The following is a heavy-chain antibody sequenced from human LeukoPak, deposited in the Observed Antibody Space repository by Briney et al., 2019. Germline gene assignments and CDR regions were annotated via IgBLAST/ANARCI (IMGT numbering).Heavy chain of an antibody. CDR1: GGTFSSYA. J-gene: IGHJ2*01. Sequence: ASVKVSCKASGGTFSSYAISWVRQAPGQGLEWMGGIIPIFGTANYAQKFQGRVTITADESTSTAYMELSSLRSEDTAVYYCASDQTEYYDFWSGYPYWYFDLWGRGTLVTVSS. V-gene: IGHV1-69*13. CDR3: ASDQTEYYDFWSGYPYWYFDL. D-gene: IGHD3-3*01. CDR2: IIPIFGTA.